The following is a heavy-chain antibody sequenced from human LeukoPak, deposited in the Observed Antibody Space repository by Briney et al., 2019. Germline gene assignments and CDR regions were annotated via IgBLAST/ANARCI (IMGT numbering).Heavy chain of an antibody. V-gene: IGHV1-69*13. CDR2: IIPIFGTA. Sequence: ASVKVSCKASGGTFSSYAISWVRQAPGQGLEWMGGIIPIFGTANYAQKFQGRVTITADESTSTAYMELSSLRSEDTAVYYCARSAFLVVVAATPPWFDPWGQGTLVTVSS. CDR3: ARSAFLVVVAATPPWFDP. J-gene: IGHJ5*02. D-gene: IGHD2-15*01. CDR1: GGTFSSYA.